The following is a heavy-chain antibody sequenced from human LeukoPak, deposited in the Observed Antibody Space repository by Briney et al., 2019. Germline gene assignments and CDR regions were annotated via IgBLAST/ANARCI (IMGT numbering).Heavy chain of an antibody. CDR2: IYHSGST. V-gene: IGHV4-38-2*02. CDR3: ARAPGSGSYYGAFDI. J-gene: IGHJ3*02. D-gene: IGHD3-10*01. CDR1: GYSISSGYY. Sequence: SETLSLTCTVSGYSISSGYYWGWIRQPPGKGLEWIGSIYHSGSTYYNPSLKSRVTMSVDTSKNQFSLKLSSVTAADTAVYYCARAPGSGSYYGAFDIWGQGTMVTVSS.